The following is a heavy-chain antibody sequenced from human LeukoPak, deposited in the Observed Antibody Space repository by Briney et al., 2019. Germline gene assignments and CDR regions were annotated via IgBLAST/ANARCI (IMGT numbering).Heavy chain of an antibody. CDR2: IKQDGSEK. CDR3: ARDHAVEMATITNEGSFDY. J-gene: IGHJ4*02. CDR1: GFTFSSYW. V-gene: IGHV3-7*01. Sequence: GGSLRLSCAASGFTFSSYWMSWVRQAPGKGLEWVANIKQDGSEKYYVDSVKGRFTISKDNAKNSLYLQMNSLRAEDTAVYYCARDHAVEMATITNEGSFDYWGQGTLVTVSS. D-gene: IGHD5-24*01.